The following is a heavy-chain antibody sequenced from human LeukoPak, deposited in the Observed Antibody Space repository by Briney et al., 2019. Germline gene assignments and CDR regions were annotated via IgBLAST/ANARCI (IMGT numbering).Heavy chain of an antibody. D-gene: IGHD2-15*01. J-gene: IGHJ5*02. Sequence: ASVKVSCKASGYTFTGYYMHWVRQAPGQGLEWMGWINPNSGGTNYAQKFQGRVTMTRDTSISTAYMELSRLRSDDTAVYYCARDPDCSGGSCYSEDWFDPWGRGTLLTVSS. CDR1: GYTFTGYY. CDR3: ARDPDCSGGSCYSEDWFDP. V-gene: IGHV1-2*02. CDR2: INPNSGGT.